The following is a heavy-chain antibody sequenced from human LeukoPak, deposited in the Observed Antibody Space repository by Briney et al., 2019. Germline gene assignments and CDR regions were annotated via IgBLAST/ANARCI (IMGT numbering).Heavy chain of an antibody. CDR1: GYTFTSYY. V-gene: IGHV1-2*06. D-gene: IGHD2-15*01. Sequence: ASXKVSCKASGYTFTSYYMHWVRQAPGQGIEWMGRINPNSGRTYYAQNSHRRVTMPRDTSISTAYMELSRLRSDDTAVYYCARDVNCSGGSCYRFDYWGQGTLVTVSS. CDR3: ARDVNCSGGSCYRFDY. J-gene: IGHJ4*02. CDR2: INPNSGRT.